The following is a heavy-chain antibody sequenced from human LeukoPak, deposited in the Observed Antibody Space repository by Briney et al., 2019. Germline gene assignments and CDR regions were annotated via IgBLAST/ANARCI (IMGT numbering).Heavy chain of an antibody. CDR1: GVTFSSYE. D-gene: IGHD6-13*01. V-gene: IGHV3-48*03. CDR3: AREGKGIAFDY. CDR2: ITSSGSTM. Sequence: GGSLRLSCAASGVTFSSYEMNWVRQAPGNGLEWVSYITSSGSTMKYADSVKGRFTISRDSAKNSLYLQMNSLRAEDTAVYYCAREGKGIAFDYWGQGTLVTVSS. J-gene: IGHJ4*02.